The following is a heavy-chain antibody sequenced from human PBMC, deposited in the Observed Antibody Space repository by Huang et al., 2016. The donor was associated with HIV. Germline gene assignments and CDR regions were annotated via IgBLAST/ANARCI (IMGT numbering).Heavy chain of an antibody. CDR2: MNPNSGNT. D-gene: IGHD2-15*01. J-gene: IGHJ4*02. CDR1: GYTFSNYD. V-gene: IGHV1-8*01. Sequence: QVQLVQSGAEVKKPGASVKVSCKASGYTFSNYDLNWVRQAPGQGLEGMGWMNPNSGNTGYARKFQGRVTMTRSTSISTAYMELSRLRFEDTAVYYCATLPPVNYGRSGGRVRDYWGQGSLVTVSS. CDR3: ATLPPVNYGRSGGRVRDY.